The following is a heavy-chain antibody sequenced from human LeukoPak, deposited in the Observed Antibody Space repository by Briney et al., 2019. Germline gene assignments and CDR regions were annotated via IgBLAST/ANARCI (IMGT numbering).Heavy chain of an antibody. CDR3: ARDRVLGYCSGGSCRAFDY. CDR2: IYYGGST. Sequence: SETLSLTCTVSGGSISSYYWSWIRQPPGKGLEWIGYIYYGGSTNYNPSLKSRVTISVDTSKNQFSLKLSSVTAADTAVYYCARDRVLGYCSGGSCRAFDYWGQGTLVTVSS. D-gene: IGHD2-15*01. V-gene: IGHV4-59*01. CDR1: GGSISSYY. J-gene: IGHJ4*02.